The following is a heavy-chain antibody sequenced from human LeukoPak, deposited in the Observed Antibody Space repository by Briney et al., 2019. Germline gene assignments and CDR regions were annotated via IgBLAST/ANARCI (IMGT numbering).Heavy chain of an antibody. D-gene: IGHD3-22*01. CDR2: IYSGGNT. V-gene: IGHV3-66*01. CDR1: GFTVSNNY. CDR3: ARSYFCESSGYYYPDY. J-gene: IGHJ4*02. Sequence: PGGSLRLSCAASGFTVSNNYMSWVRQAPGKGLEWVSVIYSGGNTYFADSVKGRFSLTRDNSKNTLYLQMNSLRAEDTAVYYCARSYFCESSGYYYPDYWGQGTLVTVSS.